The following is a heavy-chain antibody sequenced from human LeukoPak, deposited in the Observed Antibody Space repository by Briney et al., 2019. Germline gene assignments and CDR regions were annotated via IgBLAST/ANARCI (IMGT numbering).Heavy chain of an antibody. J-gene: IGHJ5*02. CDR2: ISYDGKTK. V-gene: IGHV3-30*04. Sequence: AGGSLRLSCAASGSTFRTYAMHWVRQAPGKGLEWVAVISYDGKTKYYADSVKGRFTISRDNSKNTVYLQMNSLRAEDTAVYYCARGGYSSPRGWFDPWGQGTLVTVSS. CDR1: GSTFRTYA. CDR3: ARGGYSSPRGWFDP. D-gene: IGHD6-19*01.